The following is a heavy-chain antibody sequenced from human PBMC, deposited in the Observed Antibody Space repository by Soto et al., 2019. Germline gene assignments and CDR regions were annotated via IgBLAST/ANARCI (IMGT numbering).Heavy chain of an antibody. V-gene: IGHV1-69*01. J-gene: IGHJ6*02. Sequence: QVQLVQSGAEVKKPGSSVKVSCKASGGTFSSYAISWVRQAPGQGLEWMGGIIPIFGTANYAQKFQGRVTIPGDESTSTAYRGLSSLRSETTAVYYCAGLWNDVRYYYYGMDVGGQGPTVPVSS. D-gene: IGHD1-1*01. CDR2: IIPIFGTA. CDR3: AGLWNDVRYYYYGMDV. CDR1: GGTFSSYA.